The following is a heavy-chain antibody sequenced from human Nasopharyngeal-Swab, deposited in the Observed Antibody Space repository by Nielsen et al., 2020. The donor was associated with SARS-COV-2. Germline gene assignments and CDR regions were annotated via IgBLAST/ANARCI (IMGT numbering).Heavy chain of an antibody. D-gene: IGHD2-21*01. Sequence: ASVKVSCKASGYSFTGYYLHWVRQAPGQGLEWMGWINPDTGGTNYAEKFQGRVTMTSNMALSTAYMEMSRLRSDDTAVYYCARVWRDYYGLDVWGQGTTVTVSS. CDR3: ARVWRDYYGLDV. CDR1: GYSFTGYY. CDR2: INPDTGGT. J-gene: IGHJ6*02. V-gene: IGHV1-2*02.